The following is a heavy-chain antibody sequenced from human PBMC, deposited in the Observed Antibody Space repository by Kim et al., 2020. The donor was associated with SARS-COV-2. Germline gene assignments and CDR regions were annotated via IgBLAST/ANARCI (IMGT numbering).Heavy chain of an antibody. Sequence: KYYVGPGKGRLTISRDNAKNSLYLQMNSLRAEDTAVYYCARGDGSYFVDYWGQGTLVTVSS. V-gene: IGHV3-7*01. D-gene: IGHD1-26*01. J-gene: IGHJ4*02. CDR3: ARGDGSYFVDY. CDR2: K.